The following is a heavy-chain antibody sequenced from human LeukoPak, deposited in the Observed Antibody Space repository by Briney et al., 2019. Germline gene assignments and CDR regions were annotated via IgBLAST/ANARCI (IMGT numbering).Heavy chain of an antibody. J-gene: IGHJ4*02. V-gene: IGHV2-5*08. CDR1: GFSLSNARMG. D-gene: IGHD5-18*01. CDR3: AHTGYSYGLDY. CDR2: IFWDDDK. Sequence: SGPVLVKPTETLTLTCTVSGFSLSNARMGVSWIRQPPGKALEWLGMIFWDDDKRYSPSLKSRLTITEHASENQVVLTMTNMNPADTGTYFCAHTGYSYGLDYWGQGTLVTVSS.